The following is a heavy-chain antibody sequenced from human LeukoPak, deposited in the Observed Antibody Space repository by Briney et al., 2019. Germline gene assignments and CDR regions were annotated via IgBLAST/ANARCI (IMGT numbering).Heavy chain of an antibody. Sequence: SETLSLTCTVSGGSISSSSYYWGWIRQPPGKGLEWIGEINHSGSTNYNPSLKSRVTISVDTSKNQFSLKLSSVTAADTAVYYCASRYCSSTSCFFCWFDPWGQGTLVTVSS. CDR1: GGSISSSSYY. V-gene: IGHV4-39*07. CDR2: INHSGST. CDR3: ASRYCSSTSCFFCWFDP. J-gene: IGHJ5*02. D-gene: IGHD2-2*01.